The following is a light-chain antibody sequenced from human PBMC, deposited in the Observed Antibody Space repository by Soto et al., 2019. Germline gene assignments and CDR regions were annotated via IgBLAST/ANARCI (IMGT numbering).Light chain of an antibody. CDR2: LGS. Sequence: DIVMTQSPLSLPVTPGEPASISCRSSRILLHSNGYNYLDWYLQKPGQSPQLLIYLGSNRASGVPDRFSGSGSGTDFTLKISRVEAEDVGVYYCMQALQTPITFGQGTRLEI. V-gene: IGKV2-28*01. CDR3: MQALQTPIT. CDR1: RILLHSNGYNY. J-gene: IGKJ5*01.